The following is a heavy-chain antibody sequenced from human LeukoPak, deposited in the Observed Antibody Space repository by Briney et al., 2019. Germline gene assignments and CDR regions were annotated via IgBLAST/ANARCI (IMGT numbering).Heavy chain of an antibody. V-gene: IGHV4-34*01. CDR1: GGSFSGYY. J-gene: IGHJ3*02. D-gene: IGHD3-22*01. Sequence: SEALSLTCAVYGGSFSGYYWSWIRQPPGKGLEWIGEINHSGSTNYNPSLKSRVTISVDTSKNQFSLKLSSVTAADTAVYYCARGAGIMIVVVNHDAFDIWGQGTMVTVSS. CDR2: INHSGST. CDR3: ARGAGIMIVVVNHDAFDI.